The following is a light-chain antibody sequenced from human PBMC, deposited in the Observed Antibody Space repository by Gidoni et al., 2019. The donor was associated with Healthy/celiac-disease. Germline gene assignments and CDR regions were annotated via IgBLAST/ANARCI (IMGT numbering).Light chain of an antibody. J-gene: IGKJ4*01. CDR3: QQYYSTPLT. V-gene: IGKV4-1*01. CDR1: QSVLYSSNHKNY. Sequence: DIVMTQSPDSLAVSLGERATINCKFSQSVLYSSNHKNYLAWYQQKPGQPPKLLIYWASTRESGVPDRFSGSGSGPDFTLTISSLQAEDVAVYYCQQYYSTPLTFXGXTKVEIK. CDR2: WAS.